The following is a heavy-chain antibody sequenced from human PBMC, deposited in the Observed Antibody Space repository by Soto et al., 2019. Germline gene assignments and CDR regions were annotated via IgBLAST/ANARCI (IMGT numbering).Heavy chain of an antibody. V-gene: IGHV4-4*02. CDR2: IYYSGTT. Sequence: QVQLQESGPGLVKPSGTLSLTCAVSGGSISSSNWWSWVRQPPGKGLEWIGEIYYSGTTKYNPPLKSRVTISVDKSKNQFSLKMYSVTAADTAVYYCARDQGYCSGGSCYVFDSWGQGTLVTVSS. CDR1: GGSISSSNW. D-gene: IGHD2-15*01. CDR3: ARDQGYCSGGSCYVFDS. J-gene: IGHJ4*02.